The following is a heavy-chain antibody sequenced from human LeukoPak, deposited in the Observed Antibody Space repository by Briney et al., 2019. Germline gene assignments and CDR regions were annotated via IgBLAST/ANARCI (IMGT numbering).Heavy chain of an antibody. CDR1: GFTFSSYS. J-gene: IGHJ4*02. Sequence: PGGSLRLSCAASGFTFSSYSMNWVRQAPGKGLEWVSYISSSSSTIYYADSVKGRFTISRDNAKNSLYLQMNSLRAEDTAVYYCAKGQGVVVVAATRTAFDYWGQGTLVTVSS. CDR2: ISSSSSTI. V-gene: IGHV3-48*01. D-gene: IGHD2-15*01. CDR3: AKGQGVVVVAATRTAFDY.